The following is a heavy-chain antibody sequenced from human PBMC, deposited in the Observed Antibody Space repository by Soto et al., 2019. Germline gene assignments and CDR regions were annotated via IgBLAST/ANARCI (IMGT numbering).Heavy chain of an antibody. J-gene: IGHJ6*02. Sequence: QVQLVQSGAEVKKPGASVKVSCKASGYTFTTYAMHWVRQAPGQRLEWMGWINAGNGNTKYSQKFQGRGTITRVASESTAYMELSSLRSEDTAVYYCASSYSIYALIGDGYYGMDVCGQATTFTVCS. CDR3: ASSYSIYALIGDGYYGMDV. CDR1: GYTFTTYA. CDR2: INAGNGNT. D-gene: IGHD4-4*01. V-gene: IGHV1-3*01.